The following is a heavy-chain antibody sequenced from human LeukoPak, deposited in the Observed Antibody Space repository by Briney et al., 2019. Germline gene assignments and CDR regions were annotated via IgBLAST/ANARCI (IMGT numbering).Heavy chain of an antibody. V-gene: IGHV4-34*01. D-gene: IGHD3-22*01. CDR2: INHSGST. J-gene: IGHJ3*02. CDR1: GGSIAGGSYY. Sequence: SETLSLTCTVSGGSIAGGSYYWSWIRQPPGKGLEWIGEINHSGSTNYNLSLKSRVTISVDTSKNQFSLKLSSVTAADTAVYYCAREPMIVVVPLLDAFDIWGQGTMVTVSS. CDR3: AREPMIVVVPLLDAFDI.